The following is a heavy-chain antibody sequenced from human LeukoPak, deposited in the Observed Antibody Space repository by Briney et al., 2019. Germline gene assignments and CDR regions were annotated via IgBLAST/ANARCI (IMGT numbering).Heavy chain of an antibody. CDR3: ARGEYDILTGYYTAFDY. Sequence: GGSLRLSCAASGFTFSDYYMSWVRQAPGKGLEWVSYISSSGSTIYYADSVEGRFTISRDNAKNSLYLQMNSLRAEDTAVYYCARGEYDILTGYYTAFDYWGQGTLVTVSS. D-gene: IGHD3-9*01. V-gene: IGHV3-11*04. CDR1: GFTFSDYY. CDR2: ISSSGSTI. J-gene: IGHJ4*02.